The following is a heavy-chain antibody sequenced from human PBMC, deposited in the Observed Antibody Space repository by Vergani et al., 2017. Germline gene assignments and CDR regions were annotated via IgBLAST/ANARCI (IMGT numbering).Heavy chain of an antibody. V-gene: IGHV4-34*01. CDR3: ARGAILGWFDP. Sequence: QVQLQQWGAGLLKPSETLSLTCAVYGGSFSGYYWSWIRQPPGKGLEWIGEINHSGSTNYNPSLKSRVTISVDTSKNQFSLKLSSVTDADTAVYYCARGAILGWFDPWGQGTLVTVSS. CDR2: INHSGST. J-gene: IGHJ5*02. D-gene: IGHD2-2*02. CDR1: GGSFSGYY.